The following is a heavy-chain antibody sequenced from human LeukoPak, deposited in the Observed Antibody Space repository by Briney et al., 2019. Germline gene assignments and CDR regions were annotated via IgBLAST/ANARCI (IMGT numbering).Heavy chain of an antibody. CDR3: ARAYGSGSYTLLFFDY. CDR2: INPSGGST. V-gene: IGHV1-46*01. D-gene: IGHD3-10*01. Sequence: ASVKVSCKASGYTFTSYYMHWVRQAPGQGLEWMGIINPSGGSTSYAQKFQGRVTMTRDTSTSTVYMELSSLRSEDTAVYYCARAYGSGSYTLLFFDYWGQGTLVTVSS. J-gene: IGHJ4*02. CDR1: GYTFTSYY.